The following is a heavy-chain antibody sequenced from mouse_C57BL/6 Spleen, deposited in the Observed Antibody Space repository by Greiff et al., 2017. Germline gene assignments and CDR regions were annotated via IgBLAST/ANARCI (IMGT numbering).Heavy chain of an antibody. Sequence: VQLQQSGAELVKPGASVKISCKASGYAFSSYWMNWVKQRPGKGLEWIGQIYPGDGDTNYNGKFKGKATLTADKSSSTAYMQLSSLTSEDSAVYFCASGDSSGTEFAYWGQGTTLTVSS. CDR3: ASGDSSGTEFAY. V-gene: IGHV1-80*01. J-gene: IGHJ2*01. CDR2: IYPGDGDT. D-gene: IGHD3-2*02. CDR1: GYAFSSYW.